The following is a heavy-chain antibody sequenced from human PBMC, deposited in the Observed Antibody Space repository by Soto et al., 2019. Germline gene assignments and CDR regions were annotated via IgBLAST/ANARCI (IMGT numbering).Heavy chain of an antibody. CDR2: FHYSGRT. J-gene: IGHJ6*02. CDR1: GGSISSGPYS. D-gene: IGHD2-2*01. Sequence: SETLSLTCSVSGGSISSGPYSWGWILQPPGKGLEWIGTFHYSGRTYYSPSLESRVTISVDTSKNQFSLKVSSVTAADTAVFYCARLAGYCSGTSCYGYYGMDVWGQGTTVTVSS. CDR3: ARLAGYCSGTSCYGYYGMDV. V-gene: IGHV4-39*01.